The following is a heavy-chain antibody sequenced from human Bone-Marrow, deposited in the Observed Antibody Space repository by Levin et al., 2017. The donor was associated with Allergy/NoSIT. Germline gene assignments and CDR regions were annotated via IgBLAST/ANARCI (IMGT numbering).Heavy chain of an antibody. CDR3: AREDNWNYDY. V-gene: IGHV3-23*01. CDR2: MSGSGGRT. Sequence: GESLKISCAASGFTFSRYAMAWVRQAPGQGLEWVSGMSGSGGRTVYPDSVKGRFTISRDNSKNIMYLQMNSLRVEDTALYYCAREDNWNYDYWGQGTLVTVSS. D-gene: IGHD1-7*01. J-gene: IGHJ4*02. CDR1: GFTFSRYA.